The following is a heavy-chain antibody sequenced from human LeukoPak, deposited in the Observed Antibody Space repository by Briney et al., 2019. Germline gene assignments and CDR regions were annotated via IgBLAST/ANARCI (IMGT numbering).Heavy chain of an antibody. D-gene: IGHD6-19*01. CDR3: ARDMRSGRGALDI. Sequence: ASVKVSFKASGYTFTSYYMHWVRQAPGQGLEWMGIINPSGGSTSYAQKFQGRVTMTRDTSTSTVYMELGSLRSEDTAVYYCARDMRSGRGALDIWGQGTMVTVSS. V-gene: IGHV1-46*01. CDR1: GYTFTSYY. J-gene: IGHJ3*02. CDR2: INPSGGST.